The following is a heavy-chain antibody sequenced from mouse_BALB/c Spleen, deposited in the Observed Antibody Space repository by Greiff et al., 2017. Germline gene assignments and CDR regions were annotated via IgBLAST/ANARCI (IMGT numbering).Heavy chain of an antibody. CDR3: ARKGGYDGYYAMDY. CDR2: ISSGSSTI. Sequence: EVHLVESGGGLVQPGGSRKLSCAASGFTFSSFGMHWVRQAPEKGLEWVAYISSGSSTIYYADTVKGRFTISRDNPKNTLFLQLTSLRSEDTAMYYCARKGGYDGYYAMDYWGQGTSVTVSS. V-gene: IGHV5-17*02. D-gene: IGHD2-2*01. CDR1: GFTFSSFG. J-gene: IGHJ4*01.